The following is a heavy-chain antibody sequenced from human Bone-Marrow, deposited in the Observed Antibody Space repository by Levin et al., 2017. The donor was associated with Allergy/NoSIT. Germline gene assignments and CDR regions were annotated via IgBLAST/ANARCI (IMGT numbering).Heavy chain of an antibody. V-gene: IGHV3-9*01. CDR2: IRWNSDSI. CDR3: VKDSGMLTAALGY. Sequence: SLKISCAASGFSFDDYAMHWGRQIPGRGPGWVAGIRWNSDSIGDADPVGGRFTISRDNAKNSLYLQMDSLRVEDTALYYCVKDSGMLTAALGYWGQGTVVAVSS. CDR1: GFSFDDYA. J-gene: IGHJ4*02. D-gene: IGHD3-10*02.